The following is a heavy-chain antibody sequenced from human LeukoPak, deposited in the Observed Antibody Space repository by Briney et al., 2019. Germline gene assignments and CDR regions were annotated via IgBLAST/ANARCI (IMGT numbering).Heavy chain of an antibody. CDR3: AKTYYGDYRVFYTLFDY. V-gene: IGHV3-23*01. CDR2: ISGSGGST. Sequence: GGSLRLSCAASGFTFSSYAMSWVRQAPGKGLEWVSAISGSGGSTYYADSVKGRFTISRDNSKNTLYLQMNSLRAEDTAVYYCAKTYYGDYRVFYTLFDYWGQGTLVTVSS. J-gene: IGHJ4*02. D-gene: IGHD4-17*01. CDR1: GFTFSSYA.